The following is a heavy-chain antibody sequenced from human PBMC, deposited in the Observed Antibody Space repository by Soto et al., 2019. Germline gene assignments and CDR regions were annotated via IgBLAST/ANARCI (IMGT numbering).Heavy chain of an antibody. J-gene: IGHJ4*02. V-gene: IGHV4-4*02. CDR1: GGSFTSNNW. CDR3: ASRDPGTSVDY. Sequence: SETLSLTCGVSGGSFTSNNWWTWVRQPPGQGLEWIGEIYRTGSTNYNPSLKSRVTISLDKSENQFSLKVTSLTAADTAVYYCASRDPGTSVDYWGQGTLVTVSS. CDR2: IYRTGST. D-gene: IGHD1-7*01.